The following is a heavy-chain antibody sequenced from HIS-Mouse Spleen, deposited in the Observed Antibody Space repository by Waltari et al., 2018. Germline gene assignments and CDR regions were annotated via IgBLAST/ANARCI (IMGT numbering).Heavy chain of an antibody. CDR2: IYYRGST. J-gene: IGHJ2*01. CDR1: GGSISSSSYY. CDR3: AREIPYSSSWYDWYFDL. Sequence: QLQLQESGPGLVKPSETLSLTCTVSGGSISSSSYYWGWIRQPPGKGLEWIGRIYYRGSTYYNPALKGRVTISVDTSKNQFSLTLRSVTAADTAVYYCAREIPYSSSWYDWYFDLWGRGTLVTVSS. V-gene: IGHV4-39*07. D-gene: IGHD6-13*01.